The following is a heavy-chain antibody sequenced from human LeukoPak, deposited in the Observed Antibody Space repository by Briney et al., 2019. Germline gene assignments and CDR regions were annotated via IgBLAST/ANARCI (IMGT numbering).Heavy chain of an antibody. CDR3: AKEVLGDWYFDL. J-gene: IGHJ2*01. V-gene: IGHV3-23*01. CDR2: ISGSGGST. D-gene: IGHD3-10*01. CDR1: GFTFSSSA. Sequence: GGSLRLSCAASGFTFSSSAMNWVRQAPGKGLEWVSTISGSGGSTYYADSVKGRFTISRDNSKNTLYLQMNSLRAEDTAVYYCAKEVLGDWYFDLWGRGTLVTVSS.